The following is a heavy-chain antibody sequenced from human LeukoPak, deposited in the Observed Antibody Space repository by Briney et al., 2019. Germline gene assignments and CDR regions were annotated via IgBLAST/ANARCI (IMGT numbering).Heavy chain of an antibody. D-gene: IGHD2-8*01. Sequence: PGGSLRLSCAASGFTFSNYWMSWVRQAPGKGLEWVANIKQDGSEKNYVDSVKGRFTISRDNAKNSLYLQMSSLRAEDTAVYYCARDEEGPLPDPCINGHCPDFDYWGQGALVTVSS. CDR3: ARDEEGPLPDPCINGHCPDFDY. CDR1: GFTFSNYW. V-gene: IGHV3-7*01. J-gene: IGHJ4*02. CDR2: IKQDGSEK.